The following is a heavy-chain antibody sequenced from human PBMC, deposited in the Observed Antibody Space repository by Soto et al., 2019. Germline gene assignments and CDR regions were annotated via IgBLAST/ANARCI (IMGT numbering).Heavy chain of an antibody. CDR2: ISYDGSNK. CDR1: GFTFSSYG. D-gene: IGHD4-17*01. V-gene: IGHV3-30*18. CDR3: AKDPRPTVTTYLTA. J-gene: IGHJ5*02. Sequence: GGSLRLSCAASGFTFSSYGMHWVRQAPGKGLEWVAVISYDGSNKYYADSVKGRFTISRDNSKNTLYPQMNSLRAEDTAVYYCAKDPRPTVTTYLTAWGQGTLVTVSS.